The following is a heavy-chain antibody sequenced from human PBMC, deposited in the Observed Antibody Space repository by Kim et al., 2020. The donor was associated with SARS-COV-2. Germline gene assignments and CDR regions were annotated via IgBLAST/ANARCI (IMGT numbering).Heavy chain of an antibody. CDR3: ATWGSGPY. Sequence: TYYADSVKGRCTVPRDNSKNNLFLQMHSLRAEDTAVYYCATWGSGPYWGQGTLVSVSS. J-gene: IGHJ4*02. D-gene: IGHD3-10*01. CDR2: T. V-gene: IGHV3-23*01.